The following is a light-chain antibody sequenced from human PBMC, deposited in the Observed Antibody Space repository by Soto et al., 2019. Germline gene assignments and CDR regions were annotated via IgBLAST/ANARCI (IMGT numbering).Light chain of an antibody. Sequence: DIVMTQSPDSLAVSLGERATINCKSSQSVLYSSNNKNYLAWYQHKPGQPPKLLIYWASTRESGVPDRFSGGGSGTDFALTISSLQAEDVAVYYCQQYYSNPPTFGQGTKLEIK. J-gene: IGKJ2*01. V-gene: IGKV4-1*01. CDR2: WAS. CDR3: QQYYSNPPT. CDR1: QSVLYSSNNKNY.